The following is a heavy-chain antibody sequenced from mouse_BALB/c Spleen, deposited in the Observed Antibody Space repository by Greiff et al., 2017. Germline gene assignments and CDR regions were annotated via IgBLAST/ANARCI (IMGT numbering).Heavy chain of an antibody. CDR1: GYTFTSYW. J-gene: IGHJ4*01. V-gene: IGHV1-69*02. CDR3: TRWEYGNYYYAMDY. D-gene: IGHD2-10*02. Sequence: VQLQQSGAELVRPGASVKLSCKASGYTFTSYWINWVKQRPGQGLEWIGNIYPSDSYTNYNQKFKDKATLTVDKSSSTAYMQLSSPTSEDSAVYYCTRWEYGNYYYAMDYWGQGTSVTVSS. CDR2: IYPSDSYT.